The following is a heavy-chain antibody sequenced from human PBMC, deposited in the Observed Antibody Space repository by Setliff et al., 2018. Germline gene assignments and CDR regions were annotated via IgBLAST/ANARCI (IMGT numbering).Heavy chain of an antibody. CDR2: IWHDGGNK. V-gene: IGHV3-33*08. CDR3: ARLRKDYGDYYYFDY. CDR1: GFTFSNYR. Sequence: QPGGSLRLSCAASGFTFSNYRMHWVRQAPGKGLEWVAVIWHDGGNKYHADSVKGRFTISRDNSKNTLYLQMNSLRPEDTAVYYCARLRKDYGDYYYFDYWGQGTLVTVSS. D-gene: IGHD4-17*01. J-gene: IGHJ4*02.